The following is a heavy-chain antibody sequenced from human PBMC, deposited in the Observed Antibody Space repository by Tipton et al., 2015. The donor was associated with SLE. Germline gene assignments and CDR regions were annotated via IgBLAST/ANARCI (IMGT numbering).Heavy chain of an antibody. CDR2: IYYSGST. D-gene: IGHD6-13*01. CDR1: GGSISSSSYY. Sequence: GLVKPSETLSLTCTVSGGSISSSSYYWGWIRQPPGKGLEWIGSIYYSGSTYYNPSLKSRVTISVDTSKNQFSLKLSSVTAADTAVYYCARGSSWYGDYWGQGTLVTVSS. V-gene: IGHV4-39*01. J-gene: IGHJ4*02. CDR3: ARGSSWYGDY.